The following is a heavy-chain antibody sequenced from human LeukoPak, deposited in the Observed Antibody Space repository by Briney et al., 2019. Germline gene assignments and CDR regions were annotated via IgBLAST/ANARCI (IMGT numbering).Heavy chain of an antibody. CDR1: GFTFSSYA. J-gene: IGHJ4*02. V-gene: IGHV3-23*01. Sequence: GGSLRLSCAASGFTFSSYAMSWVRRAPGKGLEWVSAISGSGGSTYYADCVKGRFTISRDNSKNTLYLQMSSLRAEDTAVYYCAKKIEMATISHFDYWGQGTLVTVSS. CDR2: ISGSGGST. CDR3: AKKIEMATISHFDY. D-gene: IGHD5-24*01.